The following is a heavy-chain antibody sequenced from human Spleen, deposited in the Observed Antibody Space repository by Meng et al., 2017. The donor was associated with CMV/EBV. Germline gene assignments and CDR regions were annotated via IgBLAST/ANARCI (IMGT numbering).Heavy chain of an antibody. CDR3: AKARQELLWFGDAEEGFDY. J-gene: IGHJ4*02. Sequence: GESLKISCAASGFTFSSYGMHWVRQAPGKGLEWVAVIWYDGSNKYYADSVKGRFTISRDNSKNTLYLQMNSLRAEDTAVYYCAKARQELLWFGDAEEGFDYWGQGTLVTVSS. D-gene: IGHD3-10*01. V-gene: IGHV3-33*06. CDR1: GFTFSSYG. CDR2: IWYDGSNK.